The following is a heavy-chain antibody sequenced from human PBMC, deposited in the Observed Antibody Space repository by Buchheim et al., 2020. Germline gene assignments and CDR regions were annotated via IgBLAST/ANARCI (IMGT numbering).Heavy chain of an antibody. CDR2: INPSGGST. CDR3: ARDRGAAAGTSPGY. J-gene: IGHJ4*02. D-gene: IGHD6-13*01. V-gene: IGHV1-46*01. CDR1: GYTFISYY. Sequence: QVQLVQSGAEVKMPGASVKLSCKAYGYTFISYYVHWVRQAPGQGLEWMGIINPSGGSTSYSQKFKGRVTMTSDTSTSPVYMELSSLRSEDTAVYYCARDRGAAAGTSPGYWGQGTL.